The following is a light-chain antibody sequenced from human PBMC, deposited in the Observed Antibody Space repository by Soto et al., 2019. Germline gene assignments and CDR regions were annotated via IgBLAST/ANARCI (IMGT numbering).Light chain of an antibody. Sequence: QSALTQPASVSGSPGQSITISCTGTSSDVGAYIFVSWYQQYPGKAPKLMIYDITNRPSGVSNRFSGSKAGNTASLTISSLQAEDEADYYCVSFTTSKSYVFGTGTKVTVL. V-gene: IGLV2-14*01. CDR3: VSFTTSKSYV. CDR2: DIT. CDR1: SSDVGAYIF. J-gene: IGLJ1*01.